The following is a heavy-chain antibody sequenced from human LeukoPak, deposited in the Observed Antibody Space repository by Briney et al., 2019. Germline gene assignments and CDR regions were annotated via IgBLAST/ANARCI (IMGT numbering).Heavy chain of an antibody. V-gene: IGHV3-23*01. CDR2: ISGSGGST. CDR1: GFTFSSYG. CDR3: AKDSEIVVVPAATDY. Sequence: GGTLRLSCAASGFTFSSYGMSWVRQAPGKGLEWVSAISGSGGSTYYADSVKGRFTISRDNSKNTLYLQMNSLRAEDTAVYYCAKDSEIVVVPAATDYWGQGTLVTVSS. D-gene: IGHD2-2*01. J-gene: IGHJ4*02.